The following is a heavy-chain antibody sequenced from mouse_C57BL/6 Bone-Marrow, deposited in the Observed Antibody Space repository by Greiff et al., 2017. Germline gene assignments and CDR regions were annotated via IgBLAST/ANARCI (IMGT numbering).Heavy chain of an antibody. J-gene: IGHJ4*01. Sequence: QVQLQQPGAELVKPGASVKMSCKASGYTFTSYWITWVKRRPGQGLEWIGDIYPGSGSTNYNEKFKSKATLTVDTSSSTAYMQLSSLTSEDSAVYYCARRGRDGYYDAMDYWGQGTSVTVSS. CDR1: GYTFTSYW. V-gene: IGHV1-55*01. CDR3: ARRGRDGYYDAMDY. CDR2: IYPGSGST. D-gene: IGHD2-3*01.